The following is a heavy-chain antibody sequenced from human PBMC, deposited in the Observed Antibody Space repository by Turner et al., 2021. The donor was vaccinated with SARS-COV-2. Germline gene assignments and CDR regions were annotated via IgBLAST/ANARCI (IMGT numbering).Heavy chain of an antibody. Sequence: EVQLLESGGGLVQPGGSLRLSCAASGFTFSSYAMGWVRQAPGKGLEWVSAISGGGTNPYYADSVKGRFTISRDTSKNTLYLQMNSLRAEDTAVYYCAKVPPYGDYFDYWGQGTLVTVSS. CDR3: AKVPPYGDYFDY. J-gene: IGHJ4*02. CDR1: GFTFSSYA. D-gene: IGHD4-17*01. CDR2: ISGGGTNP. V-gene: IGHV3-23*01.